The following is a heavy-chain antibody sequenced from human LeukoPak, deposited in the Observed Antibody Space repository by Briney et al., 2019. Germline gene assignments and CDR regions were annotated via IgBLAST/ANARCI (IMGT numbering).Heavy chain of an antibody. CDR2: IRNKANRYST. Sequence: GGSLRLSCAASGFTFSDHHMDWVRQAPGEGLEWVARIRNKANRYSTEYAASVKGRFTISRDDSENSLYLQMDSLKTEDTAVYYCARSPLGIAPFDYWGQGTLVTVSS. V-gene: IGHV3-72*01. CDR1: GFTFSDHH. CDR3: ARSPLGIAPFDY. D-gene: IGHD7-27*01. J-gene: IGHJ4*02.